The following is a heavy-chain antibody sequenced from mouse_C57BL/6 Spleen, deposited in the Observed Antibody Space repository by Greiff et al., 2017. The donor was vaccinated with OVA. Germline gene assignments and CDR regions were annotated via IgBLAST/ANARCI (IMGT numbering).Heavy chain of an antibody. CDR3: ARNGGYYGSEAWFAY. D-gene: IGHD1-1*01. CDR2: IWSGGST. Sequence: QVQLKESGPGLVQPSQSLSITCTVSGFSLTSYGVHWVRQSPGKGLEWLGVIWSGGSTDYNAAFISRLSISKDNSKSQVFFKMNSLQADDTAIYYCARNGGYYGSEAWFAYWGQGTLVTVSA. V-gene: IGHV2-2*01. J-gene: IGHJ3*01. CDR1: GFSLTSYG.